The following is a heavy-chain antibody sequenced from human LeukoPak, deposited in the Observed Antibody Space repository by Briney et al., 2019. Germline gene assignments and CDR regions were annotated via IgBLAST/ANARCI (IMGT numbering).Heavy chain of an antibody. Sequence: PSETPSLTCTVSGGSISSSNYYWGWVRQPPGKALEWIGNIFTGSTYYSPSLKSRVTISLDTSRNQFSLRLNSVTAADTAVYYCAKSNGYGLIDIWGQGTMVTVSS. V-gene: IGHV4-39*07. D-gene: IGHD3-10*01. CDR2: IFTGST. CDR3: AKSNGYGLIDI. J-gene: IGHJ3*02. CDR1: GGSISSSNYY.